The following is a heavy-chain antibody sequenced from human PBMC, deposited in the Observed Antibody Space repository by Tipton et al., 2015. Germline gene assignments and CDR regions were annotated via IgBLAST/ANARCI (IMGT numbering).Heavy chain of an antibody. J-gene: IGHJ6*02. CDR1: GGSISSSGHF. Sequence: TLSLTCSVSGGSISSSGHFWAWIRQPPGKGLEWIASIYHSGDTHYSPSLARRVTISVDTSKNQFSVRLSSVTAADTAVYYCARQQLAPNHSYFYGLDVWGQGTTVIVSS. CDR3: ARQQLAPNHSYFYGLDV. D-gene: IGHD6-19*01. V-gene: IGHV4-39*01. CDR2: IYHSGDT.